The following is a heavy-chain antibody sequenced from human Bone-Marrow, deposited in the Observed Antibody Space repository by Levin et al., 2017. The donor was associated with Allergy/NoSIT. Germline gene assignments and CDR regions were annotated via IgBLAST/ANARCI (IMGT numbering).Heavy chain of an antibody. J-gene: IGHJ4*02. V-gene: IGHV4-39*01. D-gene: IGHD3-22*01. CDR3: VRSKPSSFAGSGYLFYVEY. CDR2: FSYGGST. Sequence: KASETLSLTCTVSRDSIRNDNYYWGWIRQPPGKGLEWIGSFSYGGSTYYNPSLKSRVSISVDTSKSQFSLRLSSVTAPDTAVYFCVRSKPSSFAGSGYLFYVEYWGQGSLVTVSS. CDR1: RDSIRNDNYY.